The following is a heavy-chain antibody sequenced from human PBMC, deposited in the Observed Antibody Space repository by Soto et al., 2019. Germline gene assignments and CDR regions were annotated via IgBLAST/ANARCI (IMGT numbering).Heavy chain of an antibody. J-gene: IGHJ4*02. V-gene: IGHV3-30*18. Sequence: PGGSLRLSCAASGFTFSSYGMHWVRQAPGKGLEWVAVISYDGSNKYYADSVKGRFTISRDNSKNTLYLQMNSLRAEDTAVYYCAKDRGGVAGDWGQGTLVTVSS. CDR3: AKDRGGVAGD. CDR1: GFTFSSYG. CDR2: ISYDGSNK. D-gene: IGHD2-15*01.